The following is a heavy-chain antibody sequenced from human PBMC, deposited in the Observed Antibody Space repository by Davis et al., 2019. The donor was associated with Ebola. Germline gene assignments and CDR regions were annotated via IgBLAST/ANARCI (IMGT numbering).Heavy chain of an antibody. Sequence: SETLSLTCAVSGVSISSSSYYWGWIRQPPGKGLEWIGYIYYSGSTNYNPSLKSRVTISVDTSKNQFSLKLSSVTAADTAVYYCVGNFWSGYYYYGMDVWGQGTTVTVSS. CDR2: IYYSGST. CDR1: GVSISSSSYY. J-gene: IGHJ6*02. D-gene: IGHD3-3*01. CDR3: VGNFWSGYYYYGMDV. V-gene: IGHV4-61*05.